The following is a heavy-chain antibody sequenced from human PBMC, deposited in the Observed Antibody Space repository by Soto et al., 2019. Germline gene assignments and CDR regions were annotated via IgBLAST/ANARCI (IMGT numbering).Heavy chain of an antibody. J-gene: IGHJ6*02. V-gene: IGHV5-51*01. D-gene: IGHD4-17*01. CDR3: ARSYGDSYYYYYGMDV. Sequence: HGESLKISCEGSGFIFSKYKIGWVRQMHGKGLEWMGIINPDDSDTRYSPSFQGQVTISADKSISTAYLQWSSLKASDTAMYYCARSYGDSYYYYYGMDVWGQGTMVTVSS. CDR1: GFIFSKYK. CDR2: INPDDSDT.